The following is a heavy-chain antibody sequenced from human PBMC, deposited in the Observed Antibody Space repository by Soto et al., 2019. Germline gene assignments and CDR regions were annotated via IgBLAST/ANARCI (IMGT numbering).Heavy chain of an antibody. D-gene: IGHD1-26*01. J-gene: IGHJ4*02. CDR1: GDSVSDNGAT. V-gene: IGHV6-1*01. CDR2: AYYRSRWLY. CDR3: ARDPPDFNSGFDY. Sequence: SRTLSLTCGICGDSVSDNGATWNWIRQSPSRGLEWLGRAYYRSRWLYDYATSVRGRITINPDTSKNQFSLQLNSVTPEDTAVYYCARDPPDFNSGFDYWGQGTLVTVSS.